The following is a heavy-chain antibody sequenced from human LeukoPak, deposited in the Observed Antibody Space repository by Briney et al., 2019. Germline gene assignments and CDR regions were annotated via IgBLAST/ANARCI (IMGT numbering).Heavy chain of an antibody. D-gene: IGHD3-3*01. Sequence: SETLSLTCAVYGGSFSNYYWSWIRQAPGKGLEWIGEIDHTGSSTYNPSLRSRVIILIDTSTTHFFLKLISVFAADTAVDYCARGRNVWSPFYMYSGEGTMVTDCS. J-gene: IGHJ4*02. CDR2: IDHTGSS. CDR3: ARGRNVWSPFYMY. CDR1: GGSFSNYY. V-gene: IGHV4-34*01.